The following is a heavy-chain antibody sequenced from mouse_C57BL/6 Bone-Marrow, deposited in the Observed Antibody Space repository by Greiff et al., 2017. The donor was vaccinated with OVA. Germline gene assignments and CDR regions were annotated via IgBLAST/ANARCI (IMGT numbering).Heavy chain of an antibody. CDR3: ARYDGYYDY. J-gene: IGHJ2*01. V-gene: IGHV1-81*01. D-gene: IGHD2-3*01. Sequence: QVHVKQSGAELARPGASVKLSCKASGYTFTSYGISWVKQRTGQGLEWIGEIYPRSGNTYYNEKFKGKATLTADKSSSTAYMELRSLTSEDSAVYFCARYDGYYDYWGQGTTLTVSS. CDR1: GYTFTSYG. CDR2: IYPRSGNT.